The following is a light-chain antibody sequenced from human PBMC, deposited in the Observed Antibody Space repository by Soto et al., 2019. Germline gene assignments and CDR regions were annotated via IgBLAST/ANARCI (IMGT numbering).Light chain of an antibody. Sequence: QSALTQPACVSGSPGQSITISCTGSSGDVGAYNHVSWYQQHPGKAPKLMIYDVSYRPSGVSNRFSGSKSGNTASLTISGLQAEDEADYYCSSYASSSTLVFGGGTKLTVL. CDR2: DVS. CDR1: SGDVGAYNH. J-gene: IGLJ2*01. CDR3: SSYASSSTLV. V-gene: IGLV2-14*01.